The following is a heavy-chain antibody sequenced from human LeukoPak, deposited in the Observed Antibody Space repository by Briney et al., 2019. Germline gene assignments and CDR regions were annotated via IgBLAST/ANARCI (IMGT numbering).Heavy chain of an antibody. Sequence: SETLSLTCAVYGGSFSGYYWSWIRQPPGKGLEWIGEINHSGSTNYNPSLKSRVAISVDTSKNHFSLKLSSVTAADTAVYYSNVVDWNYEQGNFDYWGQGTLVTVSS. CDR2: INHSGST. CDR1: GGSFSGYY. V-gene: IGHV4-34*01. D-gene: IGHD1-7*01. CDR3: NVVDWNYEQGNFDY. J-gene: IGHJ4*02.